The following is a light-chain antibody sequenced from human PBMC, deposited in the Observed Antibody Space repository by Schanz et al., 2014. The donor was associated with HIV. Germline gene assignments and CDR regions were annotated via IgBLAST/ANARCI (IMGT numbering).Light chain of an antibody. CDR2: DNN. J-gene: IGLJ2*01. CDR3: QSYDLSLYGAL. Sequence: QSVLTQPPSVSGAPGQRVTISCTGSSSNIGAGYDVHWYQQLPGTAPKLLIYDNNNRPSGVPDRFSGSKAGTSASLAITGLQAEDEADYYCQSYDLSLYGALFGGGTKLTVL. V-gene: IGLV1-40*01. CDR1: SSNIGAGYD.